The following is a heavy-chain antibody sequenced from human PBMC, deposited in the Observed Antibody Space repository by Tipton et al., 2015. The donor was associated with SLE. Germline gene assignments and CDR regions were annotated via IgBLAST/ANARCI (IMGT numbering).Heavy chain of an antibody. D-gene: IGHD6-19*01. Sequence: TLSLTCTVSGGSISSYYWSWIRQPAGKGLEWIGRIYNSGSINYNPSLKSRLTMSVDTSKNQFSLKLSSVTAADTAMYYCARVARSGWRGAFDIWGQGTMVTVSS. CDR3: ARVARSGWRGAFDI. CDR2: IYNSGSI. CDR1: GGSISSYY. J-gene: IGHJ3*02. V-gene: IGHV4-4*07.